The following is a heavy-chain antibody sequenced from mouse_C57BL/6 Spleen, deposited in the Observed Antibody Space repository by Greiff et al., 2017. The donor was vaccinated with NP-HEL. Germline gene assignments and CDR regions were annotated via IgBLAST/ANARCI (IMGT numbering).Heavy chain of an antibody. Sequence: VHVKQSGPELVKPGASVKIPCKASGYTFTDYNMDWVKQSHGKSLEWIGDINPNNGGTIYNQKFKGKATLTVDKSSSTAYMELRSLTSEDTAVYYCARPSIYYYGSWYFDVWGTGTTVTVSS. D-gene: IGHD1-1*01. CDR1: GYTFTDYN. V-gene: IGHV1-18*01. CDR3: ARPSIYYYGSWYFDV. CDR2: INPNNGGT. J-gene: IGHJ1*03.